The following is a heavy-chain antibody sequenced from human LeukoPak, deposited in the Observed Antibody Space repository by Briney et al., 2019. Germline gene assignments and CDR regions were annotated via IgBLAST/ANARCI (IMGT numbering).Heavy chain of an antibody. D-gene: IGHD3-22*01. CDR1: GFTFSSYA. CDR3: TTDLVVVLTFDY. V-gene: IGHV3-23*01. CDR2: ISGSGGST. Sequence: GGSLRLSCAASGFTFSSYAMRWVRQAPGKGLEWVSTISGSGGSTYYADSVKGRFTISRDNSKNTLYLQMNSLKTEDTAVYYCTTDLVVVLTFDYWGQGTLVTVSS. J-gene: IGHJ4*02.